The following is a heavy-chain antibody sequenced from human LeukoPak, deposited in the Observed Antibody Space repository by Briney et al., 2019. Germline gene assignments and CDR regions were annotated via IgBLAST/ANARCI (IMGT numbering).Heavy chain of an antibody. J-gene: IGHJ4*02. Sequence: SETLSLTCTVSGGSISSSSYYWGWIRQPPGKGLEWIGSIYYSGSTYYNASLKSRVTISVDTSKNQFCLKLSSVTAADTAVYYCAKIPISMIIVVITTFEYWGQGTLVTVSS. V-gene: IGHV4-39*01. CDR1: GGSISSSSYY. D-gene: IGHD3-22*01. CDR3: AKIPISMIIVVITTFEY. CDR2: IYYSGST.